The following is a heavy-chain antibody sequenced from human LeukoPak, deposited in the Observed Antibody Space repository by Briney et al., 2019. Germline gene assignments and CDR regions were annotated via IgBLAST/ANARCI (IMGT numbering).Heavy chain of an antibody. CDR3: ARATPDYFDY. V-gene: IGHV4-31*02. CDR1: SYY. Sequence: SYYWAWIRXPPGKGLEWIGYIYYSGSTYYNPSLKSRVTISVDTSKNQFSLKLSSVTAADTAVYYCARATPDYFDYWGQGTLVTVSS. CDR2: IYYSGST. J-gene: IGHJ4*02.